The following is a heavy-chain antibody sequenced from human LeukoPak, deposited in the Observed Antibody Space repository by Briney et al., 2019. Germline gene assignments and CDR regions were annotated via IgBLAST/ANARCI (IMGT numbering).Heavy chain of an antibody. Sequence: GGSLRLSCAASGFTLSNYAMTWVRQAPGKGLEWVSRISAGGGSSYHADSVEGRFTISRDNSKSTLYLQMNSLRAEDTALYFCAKDGVGGALDYWGQGTLVTVSS. CDR2: ISAGGGSS. D-gene: IGHD2-21*01. V-gene: IGHV3-23*01. CDR1: GFTLSNYA. CDR3: AKDGVGGALDY. J-gene: IGHJ4*02.